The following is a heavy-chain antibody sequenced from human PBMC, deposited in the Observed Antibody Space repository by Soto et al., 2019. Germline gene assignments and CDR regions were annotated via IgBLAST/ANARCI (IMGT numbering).Heavy chain of an antibody. CDR1: RASIYTYS. CDR3: ATIVGANDY. D-gene: IGHD1-26*01. CDR2: IDSSGSA. J-gene: IGHJ4*02. Sequence: SETLSLTSTVSRASIYTYSWTWIRQPAGKGRRWIDHIDSSGSANYSPSLKSRVSMSVDSSKNLISLKLTSVTAADAAVYYCATIVGANDYWGQGTLVTVS. V-gene: IGHV4-4*07.